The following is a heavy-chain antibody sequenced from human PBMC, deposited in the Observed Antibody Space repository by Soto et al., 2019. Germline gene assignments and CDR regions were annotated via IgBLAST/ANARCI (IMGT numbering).Heavy chain of an antibody. J-gene: IGHJ4*02. CDR2: IIPMFGTP. D-gene: IGHD1-26*01. CDR1: GDAFSNYI. Sequence: QVQLVQSGAEVKKPGSSVRVSCKASGDAFSNYIFDWVRQAPGQGLEWMGGIIPMFGTPKYAETFQDRVTISADLSTATAYMELTSLRFDDTAVYYCARGRDQPPVGLYFDSWGEGTRVTVSS. V-gene: IGHV1-69*01. CDR3: ARGRDQPPVGLYFDS.